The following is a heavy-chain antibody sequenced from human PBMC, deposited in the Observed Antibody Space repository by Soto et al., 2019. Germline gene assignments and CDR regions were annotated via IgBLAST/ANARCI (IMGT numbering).Heavy chain of an antibody. CDR2: IYYSGST. D-gene: IGHD6-19*01. CDR3: ARDRAVAGMKVSYFDY. CDR1: EGTIGNVGYC. V-gene: IGHV4-31*03. J-gene: IGHJ4*02. Sequence: SQTRPLKNTVSEGTIGNVGYCWSWISPHPRKGLEWIGYIYYSGSTYYNPSLKSRVTISVDTSKNQFSLKLSSVTAADTAVYYCARDRAVAGMKVSYFDYWGQGTLVIVSS.